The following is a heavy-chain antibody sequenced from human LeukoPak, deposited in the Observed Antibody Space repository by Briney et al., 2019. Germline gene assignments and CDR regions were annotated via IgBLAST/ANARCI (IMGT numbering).Heavy chain of an antibody. CDR3: ATVRDYVWRSYRYRFDY. Sequence: ASVKVSCKASGYTFTTYYVHWVRQAPGQGLEWMGIINPSGGSTTYAQKFRGRLTMTRDMSTSTVYMELSSLRSEDTAVYYCATVRDYVWRSYRYRFDYWGQGTLVTVSS. CDR2: INPSGGST. D-gene: IGHD3-16*02. V-gene: IGHV1-46*01. CDR1: GYTFTTYY. J-gene: IGHJ4*02.